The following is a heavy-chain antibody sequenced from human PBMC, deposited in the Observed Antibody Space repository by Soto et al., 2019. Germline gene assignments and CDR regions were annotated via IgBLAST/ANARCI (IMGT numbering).Heavy chain of an antibody. CDR2: MNPNSGNT. J-gene: IGHJ5*02. CDR3: ARVRVYCSGGSCRGVWFDP. CDR1: GYTFTSYD. D-gene: IGHD2-15*01. V-gene: IGHV1-8*01. Sequence: ASVKVSCKASGYTFTSYDINWVRQATGQGLEWMGWMNPNSGNTGYAQKLQGRVTMTRNTSISTAYMELSSLRSEDTAVYYCARVRVYCSGGSCRGVWFDPWGQGTLVTVSS.